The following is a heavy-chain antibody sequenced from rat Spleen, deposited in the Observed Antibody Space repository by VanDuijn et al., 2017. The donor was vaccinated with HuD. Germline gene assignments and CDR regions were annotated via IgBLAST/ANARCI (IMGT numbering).Heavy chain of an antibody. CDR1: GFTFSNYG. V-gene: IGHV5-19*01. D-gene: IGHD4-3*01. CDR3: ATEDIIRGRRDY. Sequence: EVQLVESGGGLVQPGRSLKLSCAASGFTFSNYGMHWIRQAPTKGLEWVASISPSGGSTYYRDSVKGRFTISRDNAKSTLYLQMDSLRSEDTATYYCATEDIIRGRRDYWGQGVMVTVSS. CDR2: ISPSGGST. J-gene: IGHJ2*01.